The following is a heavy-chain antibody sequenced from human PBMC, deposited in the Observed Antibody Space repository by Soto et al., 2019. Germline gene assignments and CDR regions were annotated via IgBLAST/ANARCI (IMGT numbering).Heavy chain of an antibody. CDR2: IYHSGST. V-gene: IGHV4-4*02. D-gene: IGHD3-3*01. Sequence: QVQLQESGPGLVEPSGTLSLTCAVSGGSISNIDWWTWVRQPPGRGLEWIGEIYHSGSTTYSPSLKSGLTMSLHKSKHQVSMKLRSVVAADTAVYDYDRRITVAGMRPRLPQYFQHWGQGALVTVSS. J-gene: IGHJ1*01. CDR1: GGSISNIDW. CDR3: DRRITVAGMRPRLPQYFQH.